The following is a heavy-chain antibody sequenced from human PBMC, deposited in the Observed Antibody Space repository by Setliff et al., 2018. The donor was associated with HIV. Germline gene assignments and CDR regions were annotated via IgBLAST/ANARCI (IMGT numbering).Heavy chain of an antibody. V-gene: IGHV3-48*04. CDR2: ISYSGNTI. D-gene: IGHD7-27*01. CDR3: VKGIIPNWGHHFDY. CDR1: GLPFNGYT. J-gene: IGHJ4*02. Sequence: GGSLRLSCITSGLPFNGYTMNWVRQAPGRGLECISYISYSGNTIYYADSVKGRFTISRDNAKNSLFLQMDSLRAEDTAVYYCVKGIIPNWGHHFDYWGQGTLVTVSS.